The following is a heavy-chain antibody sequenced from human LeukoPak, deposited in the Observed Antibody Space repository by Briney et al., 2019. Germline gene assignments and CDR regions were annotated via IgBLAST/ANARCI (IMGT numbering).Heavy chain of an antibody. CDR3: AKDQVGYCSGGNCYPPERFDY. CDR1: GFTFSSYA. Sequence: PGGSLRLSCAASGFTFSSYAMSWVRQAPGKGLEWVSAISGSGGSTYYADSVKGRFTISRDNSKNTLYLQMSSLRAEDTAVYYCAKDQVGYCSGGNCYPPERFDYWGQGTLVTVSS. CDR2: ISGSGGST. D-gene: IGHD2-15*01. J-gene: IGHJ4*02. V-gene: IGHV3-23*01.